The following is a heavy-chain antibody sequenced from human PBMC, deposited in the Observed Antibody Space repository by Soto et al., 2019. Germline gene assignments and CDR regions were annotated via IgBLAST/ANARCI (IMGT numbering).Heavy chain of an antibody. CDR1: GFTFSTHS. CDR2: ISDNSSVI. J-gene: IGHJ4*02. V-gene: IGHV3-48*02. Sequence: GGSLRLSCAASGFTFSTHSINWVRQAPGKGLEWISYISDNSSVIYYADAVKGRFTISRDNAKNSLYLQMNSLRDEDTAVYYCARDRDAYCSKGICSGPYFDYWGQGTLVTVSS. CDR3: ARDRDAYCSKGICSGPYFDY. D-gene: IGHD2-8*01.